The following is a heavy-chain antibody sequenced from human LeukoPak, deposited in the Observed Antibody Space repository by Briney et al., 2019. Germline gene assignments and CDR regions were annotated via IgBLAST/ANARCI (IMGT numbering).Heavy chain of an antibody. CDR1: GFTFRTYW. D-gene: IGHD2-15*01. Sequence: GGSLRLSCAASGFTFRTYWMHWVRQAPGKGLEWVSSISSSNYIYYADSVKGRFTISRDNAKTSLYLQMDSLTAEDTAIYFCARDLLGHCSGGSCALDYWGQGTLVTVSS. J-gene: IGHJ4*02. CDR2: ISSSNYI. CDR3: ARDLLGHCSGGSCALDY. V-gene: IGHV3-69-1*01.